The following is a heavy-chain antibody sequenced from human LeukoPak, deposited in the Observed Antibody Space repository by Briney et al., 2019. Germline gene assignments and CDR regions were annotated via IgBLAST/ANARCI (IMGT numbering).Heavy chain of an antibody. CDR1: GYTFTSYG. J-gene: IGHJ3*02. CDR3: ARGASVYCTNGVCYYSSDAFDI. Sequence: ASVKVSCKASGYTFTSYGISWVRQAPGQGLEWMGWISAYNGNTNYAQKLQGRVTMTTDTSTSTAYMELRSLRSDDTAVYYCARGASVYCTNGVCYYSSDAFDIWGQGTMVTVSS. CDR2: ISAYNGNT. V-gene: IGHV1-18*01. D-gene: IGHD2-8*01.